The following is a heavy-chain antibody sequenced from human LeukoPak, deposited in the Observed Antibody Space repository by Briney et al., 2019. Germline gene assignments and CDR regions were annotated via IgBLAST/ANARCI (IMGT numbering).Heavy chain of an antibody. V-gene: IGHV3-15*01. Sequence: GGSLRLSCAVSGFSVSSTYMTWVRQAPGKGLEWVGRIKSKTDGGTTDYPAPVKGKFPISKADSKTTRYLQMNSLKTENTAVYYCPTDRLIAMIVVNDYWGQGPLVTVSS. CDR3: PTDRLIAMIVVNDY. CDR1: GFSVSSTY. J-gene: IGHJ4*02. D-gene: IGHD3-22*01. CDR2: IKSKTDGGTT.